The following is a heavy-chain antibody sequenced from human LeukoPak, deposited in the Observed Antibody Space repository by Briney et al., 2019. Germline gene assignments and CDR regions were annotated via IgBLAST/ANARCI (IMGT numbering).Heavy chain of an antibody. Sequence: SVKVSCKASGFTFTSSAVQWVRQARGQRLERIGWIVVGSGNTNYAQKFQERVTITRDMSTSTAYMELSSLRSEDTAVYYCAADRYYYDSRILSTNYFDYWGQGTLVTVSS. J-gene: IGHJ4*02. CDR1: GFTFTSSA. CDR3: AADRYYYDSRILSTNYFDY. D-gene: IGHD3-22*01. CDR2: IVVGSGNT. V-gene: IGHV1-58*01.